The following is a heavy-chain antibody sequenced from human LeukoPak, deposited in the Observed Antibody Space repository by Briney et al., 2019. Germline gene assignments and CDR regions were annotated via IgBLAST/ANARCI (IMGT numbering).Heavy chain of an antibody. CDR1: GGSISSYC. J-gene: IGHJ4*02. V-gene: IGHV4-4*07. Sequence: SETLSLTCTVSGGSISSYCWSWIRQPAGKGLEWIGRIYTSGSTDYNPSLKSRVTMSVDTSKNQFSLKLSSVTAADTAVYYCARDSSYYDILTGYYYYFDYWGQGTLVTVSS. CDR2: IYTSGST. D-gene: IGHD3-9*01. CDR3: ARDSSYYDILTGYYYYFDY.